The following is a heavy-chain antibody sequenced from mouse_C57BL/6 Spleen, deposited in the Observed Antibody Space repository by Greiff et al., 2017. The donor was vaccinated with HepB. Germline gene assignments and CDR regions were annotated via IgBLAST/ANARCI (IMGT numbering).Heavy chain of an antibody. D-gene: IGHD3-2*02. Sequence: EVHLVESGAELVKPGASVKLSCTASGFNIKDYYMHWVKQRTEQGLEWIGRIDPEDGETKYAPKFQGKATITADTSSNTAYLQLSSLTSEDTAVYYCARWAAQSFYAMDYWGQGTSVTVSS. CDR3: ARWAAQSFYAMDY. CDR1: GFNIKDYY. CDR2: IDPEDGET. J-gene: IGHJ4*01. V-gene: IGHV14-2*01.